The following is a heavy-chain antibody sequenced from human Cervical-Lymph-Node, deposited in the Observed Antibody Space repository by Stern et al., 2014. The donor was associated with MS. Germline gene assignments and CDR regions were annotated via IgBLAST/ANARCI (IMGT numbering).Heavy chain of an antibody. D-gene: IGHD3-3*01. V-gene: IGHV3-9*01. CDR2: ISWIGGSV. Sequence: VQLVESGGALVQPGRSLRLTCSGSGFRFDDCAMHWVRQAPGKGLEWVSGISWIGGSVTYSDSVKGRFTVSRDNAKNSLYLQMDSLRAEDTALYYCVKGGPSQSGHYHFDMDLWGRGTAVTVSS. CDR1: GFRFDDCA. J-gene: IGHJ6*02. CDR3: VKGGPSQSGHYHFDMDL.